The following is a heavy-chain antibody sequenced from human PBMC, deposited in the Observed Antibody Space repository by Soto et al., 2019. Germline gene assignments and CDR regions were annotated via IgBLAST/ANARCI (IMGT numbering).Heavy chain of an antibody. CDR2: IYFSGTT. V-gene: IGHV4-31*03. Sequence: SETLSLTCTVSGISMSSGGHYWSWVRQHPGKGLEWIGYIYFSGTTYYNPTLKSRVTLSVDTSKNRFSLSLTSVTAGDTAVYYCARVLGSAVYYGMDVWGQGTTVTVSS. J-gene: IGHJ6*02. D-gene: IGHD3-10*01. CDR1: GISMSSGGHY. CDR3: ARVLGSAVYYGMDV.